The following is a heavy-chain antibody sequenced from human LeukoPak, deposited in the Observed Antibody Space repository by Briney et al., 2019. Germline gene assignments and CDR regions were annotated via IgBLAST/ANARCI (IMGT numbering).Heavy chain of an antibody. Sequence: ETLSLTCTVSGGSISSSSYYWGWIRQAPGKGLVWVSLINSDGSSTTYADSVKGRFTISRDNARNTLYLQVNSLRAEDTAVYFCARDRFYVPDYWGQGTLVTVSS. CDR3: ARDRFYVPDY. J-gene: IGHJ4*02. D-gene: IGHD2/OR15-2a*01. V-gene: IGHV3-74*01. CDR2: INSDGSST. CDR1: GGSISSSSYY.